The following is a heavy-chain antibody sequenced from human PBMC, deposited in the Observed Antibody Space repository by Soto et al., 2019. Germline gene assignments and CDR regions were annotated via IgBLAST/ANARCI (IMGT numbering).Heavy chain of an antibody. V-gene: IGHV1-69*13. J-gene: IGHJ6*02. D-gene: IGHD3-3*01. Sequence: ASVKVSCKASGGTFSSYAISWVRQAPGQGLEWMGRIIPIFGTANYAQKFQGRVTITADESTSTAYMELSSLRSEDTAVYYCARAGTIFGVVTPKNYYYYYGMDVWGQGTTVTVSS. CDR3: ARAGTIFGVVTPKNYYYYYGMDV. CDR1: GGTFSSYA. CDR2: IIPIFGTA.